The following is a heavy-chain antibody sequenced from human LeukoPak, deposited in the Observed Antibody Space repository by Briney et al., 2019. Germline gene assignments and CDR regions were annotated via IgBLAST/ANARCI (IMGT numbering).Heavy chain of an antibody. CDR2: IYYSGST. CDR3: ARDTAAGTNNWFDP. V-gene: IGHV4-61*08. CDR1: GGSISSGDYY. D-gene: IGHD6-13*01. J-gene: IGHJ5*02. Sequence: PSETLSLTCTVSGGSISSGDYYWSWIRQPPGKGLEWIGYIYYSGSTNYNPSLKSRVTISVDTSKNQFSLKLSSVTAADTAVYYCARDTAAGTNNWFDPWGQGTLVTVSS.